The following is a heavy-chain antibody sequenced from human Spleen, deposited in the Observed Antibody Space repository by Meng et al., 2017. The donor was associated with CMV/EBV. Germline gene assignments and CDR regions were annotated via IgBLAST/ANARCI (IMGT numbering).Heavy chain of an antibody. V-gene: IGHV3-33*01. Sequence: GESLKISCAASGFTFSNYGMHWVRQAPGKGLEWVAVIWYDGSNKYYADSVKGRFTISRDNSKNTLYLQMNSLRAEDTAVYYCAREEDSSGYNYYGMDVWGQGTTVTVSS. CDR3: AREEDSSGYNYYGMDV. D-gene: IGHD6-19*01. J-gene: IGHJ6*02. CDR2: IWYDGSNK. CDR1: GFTFSNYG.